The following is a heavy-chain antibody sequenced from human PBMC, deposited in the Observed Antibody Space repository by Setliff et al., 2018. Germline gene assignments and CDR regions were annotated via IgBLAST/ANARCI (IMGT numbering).Heavy chain of an antibody. D-gene: IGHD3-16*01. CDR1: GYTFTTYA. CDR3: ARQGGNYYFQY. CDR2: INVGNGNT. Sequence: GASVKVSCKASGYTFTTYAMSWMRQAPGQGPEWMGWINVGNGNTKYSQEFQGRVTLTRDTSASTAYVELSSLTSEDMAVYYCARQGGNYYFQYWGQGTLVTVSS. J-gene: IGHJ4*02. V-gene: IGHV1-3*03.